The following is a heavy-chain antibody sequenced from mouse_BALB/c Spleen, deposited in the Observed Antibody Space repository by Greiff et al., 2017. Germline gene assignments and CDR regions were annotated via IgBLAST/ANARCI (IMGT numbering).Heavy chain of an antibody. J-gene: IGHJ4*01. Sequence: DVQLVESGGGLVKPGGSLKLSCAASGFTFSSYTMSWVRQTPEKRLEWVATISSGGSYTYYPDSVKGRFTISRDNAKNTLYLQMSSLKSEDTAMYYCTRDEEGGAMDYWGQGTSVTVSS. CDR3: TRDEEGGAMDY. CDR1: GFTFSSYT. CDR2: ISSGGSYT. V-gene: IGHV5-6-4*01.